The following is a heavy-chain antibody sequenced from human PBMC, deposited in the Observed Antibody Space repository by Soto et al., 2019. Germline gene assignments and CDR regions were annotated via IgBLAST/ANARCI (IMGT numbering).Heavy chain of an antibody. J-gene: IGHJ6*02. V-gene: IGHV3-48*02. CDR2: ISSSSRTI. D-gene: IGHD6-19*01. CDR1: GFSLSSYS. CDR3: AILEAVARDYYYNMDV. Sequence: PGGSLRLSCAASGFSLSSYSMNWVRQAPGKGLEWVSYISSSSRTIYYADSVKGRFTISRDNAKNSLYLQMNSLRDEDTAVYYCAILEAVARDYYYNMDVWGQGTTVTVSS.